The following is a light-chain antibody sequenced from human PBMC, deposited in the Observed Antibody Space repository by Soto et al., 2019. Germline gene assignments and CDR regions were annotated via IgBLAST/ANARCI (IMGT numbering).Light chain of an antibody. J-gene: IGKJ1*01. CDR2: GAS. CDR1: QNVNAN. Sequence: EVVMTQSPATLSVSPGERATLSCRASQNVNANLAWYQQKPGQAPRLLIHGASTRATGIPARFSASGFGTEFILAISSTPSEDFAVDYCQQYNTWLWTFGQGTKVEGK. CDR3: QQYNTWLWT. V-gene: IGKV3-15*01.